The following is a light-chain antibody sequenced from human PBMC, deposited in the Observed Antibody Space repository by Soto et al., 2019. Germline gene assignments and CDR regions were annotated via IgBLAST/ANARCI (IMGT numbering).Light chain of an antibody. Sequence: QSALTQPPSASGSPGQSVTISCTGTSSDVGAYNSVSWYQQHPGKAPKLMIYEVTKRPSGVPDRFSGSKSGNTASLTVSGLQADDEADYYCNSYAGSYTSIFGGGTKVTVL. CDR2: EVT. CDR3: NSYAGSYTSI. CDR1: SSDVGAYNS. V-gene: IGLV2-8*01. J-gene: IGLJ2*01.